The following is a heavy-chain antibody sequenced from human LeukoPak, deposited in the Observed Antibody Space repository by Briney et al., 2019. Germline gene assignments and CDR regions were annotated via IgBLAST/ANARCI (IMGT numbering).Heavy chain of an antibody. J-gene: IGHJ4*02. CDR3: ARGAVPTYYYDSSGYYDY. V-gene: IGHV1-2*02. Sequence: ASVKVSCKASGYTFTGYYMHWVRQAPGQGLEWMGWINPNSGGTNYAQKFQGRVTMTRDTSISTAYMELSRLRSDDTAVYYCARGAVPTYYYDSSGYYDYRGQGTLVTVSS. CDR1: GYTFTGYY. CDR2: INPNSGGT. D-gene: IGHD3-22*01.